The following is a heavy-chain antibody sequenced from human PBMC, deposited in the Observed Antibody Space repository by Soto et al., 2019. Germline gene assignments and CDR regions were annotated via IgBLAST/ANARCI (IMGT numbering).Heavy chain of an antibody. CDR2: ISYDGSNK. J-gene: IGHJ6*02. CDR3: AKDLRYCSGGSCYSDSGMDV. CDR1: GFTFSSYG. Sequence: SLRLSCAASGFTFSSYGMHWVRQAPGKGLEWVAVISYDGSNKYYADSVKGRFTISRDNSKNTLYLQMNSLRAEDTAVYYCAKDLRYCSGGSCYSDSGMDVWGQGTTVTVS. V-gene: IGHV3-30*18. D-gene: IGHD2-15*01.